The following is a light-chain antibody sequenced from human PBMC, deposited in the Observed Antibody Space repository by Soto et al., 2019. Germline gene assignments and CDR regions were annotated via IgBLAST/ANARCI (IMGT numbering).Light chain of an antibody. Sequence: DIQMPQPPSSLSASVGDRVTITCRASQSISSYLNWYQQKPGKAPKLLIYAASSLQSGVPSRFGVSGSVTDFTLTISSLQPEEFATYCCRRSYSTPFSFGQGTKLEIK. J-gene: IGKJ2*01. CDR1: QSISSY. CDR3: RRSYSTPFS. V-gene: IGKV1-39*01. CDR2: AAS.